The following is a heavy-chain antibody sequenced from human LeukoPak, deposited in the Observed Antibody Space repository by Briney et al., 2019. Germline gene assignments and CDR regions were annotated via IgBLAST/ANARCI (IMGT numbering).Heavy chain of an antibody. CDR2: IYTSGST. V-gene: IGHV4-61*02. CDR3: ARVSNWNWLDY. CDR1: GGSISSGGYY. J-gene: IGHJ4*02. D-gene: IGHD1-7*01. Sequence: SSETLSLTRTVSGGSISSGGYYWSWIRQPAGKGLEWIGRIYTSGSTNYNPSLKSRVTMSVDTSKNQFSLKLSSVTAADTAVYYCARVSNWNWLDYWGQGTLVTVSS.